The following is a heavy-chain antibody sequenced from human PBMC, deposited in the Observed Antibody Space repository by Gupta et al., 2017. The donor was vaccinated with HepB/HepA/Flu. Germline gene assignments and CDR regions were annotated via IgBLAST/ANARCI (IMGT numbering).Heavy chain of an antibody. J-gene: IGHJ4*02. CDR2: ISSGGSTI. CDR3: AGGARGWTIDY. Sequence: EVQLVESGGGLVQPGGSLRLSCAVSGFTFSSYEMNWVRQAPGKGLEWVSYISSGGSTIDDADSVKGRFTSSRDNAKNSLFMKMNSMRAEDTAVYYCAGGARGWTIDYWVQGNLVIVS. CDR1: GFTFSSYE. D-gene: IGHD3/OR15-3a*01. V-gene: IGHV3-48*03.